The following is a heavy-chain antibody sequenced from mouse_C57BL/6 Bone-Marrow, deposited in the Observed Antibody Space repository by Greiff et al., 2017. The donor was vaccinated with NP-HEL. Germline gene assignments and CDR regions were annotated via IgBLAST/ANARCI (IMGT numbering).Heavy chain of an antibody. Sequence: VKLQESGPGLVAPSQSLSITCTVSGFSLTSYGVDWVRQSPGKGLEWLGVIWGVGSTNYNSALKSRLSISKDNSKSQVFLKMNSLQTDDTAMYYCARHYYGSSPYWYFDVWGTGTTVTVSS. CDR3: ARHYYGSSPYWYFDV. D-gene: IGHD1-1*01. V-gene: IGHV2-6*01. CDR2: IWGVGST. J-gene: IGHJ1*03. CDR1: GFSLTSYG.